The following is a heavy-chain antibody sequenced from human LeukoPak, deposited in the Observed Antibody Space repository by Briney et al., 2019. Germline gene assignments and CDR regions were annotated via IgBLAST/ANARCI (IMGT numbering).Heavy chain of an antibody. CDR2: IKQDGSEK. D-gene: IGHD1-26*01. Sequence: GGSLRLSCAASGFTFSSYWMSWVRQAPGKGLEWVANIKQDGSEKYYVHSVKGRVTISRDNAKSSVYLQMNSLRAEDTAVYYCARESIVGALFDYWGQGTLVTVSS. V-gene: IGHV3-7*01. J-gene: IGHJ4*02. CDR1: GFTFSSYW. CDR3: ARESIVGALFDY.